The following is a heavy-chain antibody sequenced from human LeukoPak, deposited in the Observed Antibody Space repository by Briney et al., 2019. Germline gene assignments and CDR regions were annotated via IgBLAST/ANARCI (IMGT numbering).Heavy chain of an antibody. D-gene: IGHD3-10*01. J-gene: IGHJ4*02. Sequence: GGSLRLSCAASGFTFSSYAMHWVRQAPGKGLEWVAVISYDGSNKYYADSVKGRFTISRDNPKDTLYLQMNSLRAEDTAVYYCARELLWFGELLWRRMVDYWGQGTLVTVSS. CDR3: ARELLWFGELLWRRMVDY. CDR2: ISYDGSNK. V-gene: IGHV3-30*04. CDR1: GFTFSSYA.